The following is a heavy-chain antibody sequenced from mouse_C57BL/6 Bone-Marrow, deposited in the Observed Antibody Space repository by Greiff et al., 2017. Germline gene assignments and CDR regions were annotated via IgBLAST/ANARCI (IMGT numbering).Heavy chain of an antibody. J-gene: IGHJ4*01. D-gene: IGHD2-4*01. V-gene: IGHV5-2*01. CDR2: INSDGGST. Sequence: EVKLMESGGGLVQPGESLKLSCESNEYEFPSHDMSWVSKTPEKRLELVAAINSDGGSTYYPDNMERRVIISRDNTKKTQYLQMSSLRSEDTALYYCARQSTRITTEAMDYWGQGTSGTVSS. CDR3: ARQSTRITTEAMDY. CDR1: EYEFPSHD.